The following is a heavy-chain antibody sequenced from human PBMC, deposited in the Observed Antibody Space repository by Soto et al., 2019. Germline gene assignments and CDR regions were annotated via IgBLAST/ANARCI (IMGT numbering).Heavy chain of an antibody. Sequence: GGSLRLSCSVSGINYRNYAMHWVRQDPRRCLEYVSGITSDRATTWPADSVKDRLTTSRDNCGDSLYFQMRSLRVADTAKYSCVKGNQLRRYYCEFWGPGSLGTVAS. CDR2: ITSDRATT. J-gene: IGHJ4*01. CDR3: VKGNQLRRYYCEF. D-gene: IGHD2-2*01. V-gene: IGHV3-64D*08. CDR1: GINYRNYA.